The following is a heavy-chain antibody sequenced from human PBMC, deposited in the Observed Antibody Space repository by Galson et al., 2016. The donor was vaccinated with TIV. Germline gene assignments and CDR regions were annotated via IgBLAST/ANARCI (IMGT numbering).Heavy chain of an antibody. CDR3: ARGNDPGATYSLDY. Sequence: SLRLSCAASGFTFSRHWMSWVRQAPGKGLEWVANIKQDGDYKYYVDSVKGRFTISRDNAKNSLYLQTNSLRAEDTAVYYCARGNDPGATYSLDYWGQGTLVTVSS. D-gene: IGHD1-1*01. CDR1: GFTFSRHW. CDR2: IKQDGDYK. J-gene: IGHJ4*02. V-gene: IGHV3-7*01.